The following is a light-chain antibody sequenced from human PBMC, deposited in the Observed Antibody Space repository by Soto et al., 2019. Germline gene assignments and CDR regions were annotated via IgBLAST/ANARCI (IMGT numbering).Light chain of an antibody. CDR3: QQYGSSPQT. J-gene: IGKJ1*01. Sequence: EIVLTQSPGTLSLSPGERATLSCRASQSVSSSYLAWYQQKPGPAPSLIIYGASSSAAIIPDMFSGSGSGTVFTLTISRLESEDFAVYYCQQYGSSPQTFGQGTKVEIK. CDR1: QSVSSSY. CDR2: GAS. V-gene: IGKV3-20*01.